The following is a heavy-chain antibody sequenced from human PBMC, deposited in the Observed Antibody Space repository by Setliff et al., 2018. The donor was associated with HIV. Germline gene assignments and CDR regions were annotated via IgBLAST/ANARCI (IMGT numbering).Heavy chain of an antibody. D-gene: IGHD2-8*01. J-gene: IGHJ4*01. V-gene: IGHV1-18*01. CDR3: ARAPARANGVFDF. Sequence: GASVKVSCKASGYTFTNYDISWVRQAPGQGLEWMGWISTYSGNTNYAQKLQGRVTLTRDLSTGTAYMELNSLISNDTAVYYCARAPARANGVFDFWGQGSQVTVSS. CDR1: GYTFTNYD. CDR2: ISTYSGNT.